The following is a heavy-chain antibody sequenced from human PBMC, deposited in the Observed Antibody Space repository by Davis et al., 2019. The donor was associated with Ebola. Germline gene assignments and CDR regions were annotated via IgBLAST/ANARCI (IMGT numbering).Heavy chain of an antibody. V-gene: IGHV3-15*01. J-gene: IGHJ6*03. CDR1: GFTFSNAW. CDR2: IKSKTDGGTT. Sequence: PGGSLRLSCAASGFTFSNAWMSWVRQAPGKGLEWVGRIKSKTDGGTTDYAAPVKGRFTISRDDSKNTLYLQMNSLKTEDTAVYYCTTDPGQADYYYYMDVWGKGTTVTVSS. CDR3: TTDPGQADYYYYMDV.